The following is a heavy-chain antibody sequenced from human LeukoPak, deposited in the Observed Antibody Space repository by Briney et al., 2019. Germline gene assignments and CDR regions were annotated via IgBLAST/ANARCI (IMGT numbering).Heavy chain of an antibody. V-gene: IGHV3-21*01. Sequence: GGSLRLSCAASGFTFSSYSMNWVRQAPGKGLEWVSSITSSSNYIYYADSVKGRFTISRDNAKNSLYLQMNSLRAEDTAVYYCARVYCSGGSCYYEGLEYWGQGTLVTVSS. D-gene: IGHD2-15*01. J-gene: IGHJ4*02. CDR2: ITSSSNYI. CDR1: GFTFSSYS. CDR3: ARVYCSGGSCYYEGLEY.